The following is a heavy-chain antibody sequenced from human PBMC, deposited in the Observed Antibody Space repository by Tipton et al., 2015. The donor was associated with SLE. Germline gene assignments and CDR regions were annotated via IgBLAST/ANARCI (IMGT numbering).Heavy chain of an antibody. CDR3: ASNERIAAAGTDY. J-gene: IGHJ4*02. CDR1: GGSISSSSYY. D-gene: IGHD6-13*01. CDR2: IYYSGST. V-gene: IGHV4-39*07. Sequence: TLSLTCAVSGGSISSSSYYWGWIRQPPGKGLEWIGSIYYSGSTYYNPSLKSRVTISVDTSKNQFSLKLSSVTAADTAVNYCASNERIAAAGTDYWARERWSPSPQ.